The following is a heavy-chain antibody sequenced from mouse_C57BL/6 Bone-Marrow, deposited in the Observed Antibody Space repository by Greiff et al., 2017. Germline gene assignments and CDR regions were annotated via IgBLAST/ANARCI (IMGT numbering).Heavy chain of an antibody. V-gene: IGHV1-82*01. D-gene: IGHD3-2*02. CDR1: GYAFSSAW. J-gene: IGHJ2*01. CDR2: ISSGDGDT. Sequence: VQLQQSGPELVKPGASVKISCKASGYAFSSAWMNWVQQRPGKGLEWIGRISSGDGDTNYNAQFKGKTTLTADKASSTAYMQISSLTSEDSAVYFCARYSSGYELDYWGQGTTLTVSS. CDR3: ARYSSGYELDY.